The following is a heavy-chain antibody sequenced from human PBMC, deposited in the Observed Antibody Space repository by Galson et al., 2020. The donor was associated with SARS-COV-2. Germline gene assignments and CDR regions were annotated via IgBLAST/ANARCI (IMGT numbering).Heavy chain of an antibody. Sequence: ASVKVSCKASGYTFTGYYLHWVRQAPGQGLEWMGWINPNSGGTNYQGRVTMTGDTSISTAYMELSSLRSDDTAVYFCARSCSSTTCFQTDGMDVWGQGTTVTVSS. CDR2: INPNSGGT. J-gene: IGHJ6*02. CDR1: GYTFTGYY. V-gene: IGHV1-2*02. CDR3: ARSCSSTTCFQTDGMDV. D-gene: IGHD2-2*01.